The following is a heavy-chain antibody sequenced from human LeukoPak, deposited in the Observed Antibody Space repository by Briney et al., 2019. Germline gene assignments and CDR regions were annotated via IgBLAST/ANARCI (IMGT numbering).Heavy chain of an antibody. CDR2: ISSGSYTT. CDR1: GFTFSSYS. J-gene: IGHJ3*02. V-gene: IGHV3-48*01. Sequence: PGGSLRLSCAASGFTFSSYSMNWVRQAPGKGLEWVSYISSGSYTTYYADSVKGRFTISRDNAKNSLYLQMNSLRAEDMAVYYCAGNWGYAFDIWGQGTMVTVS. D-gene: IGHD7-27*01. CDR3: AGNWGYAFDI.